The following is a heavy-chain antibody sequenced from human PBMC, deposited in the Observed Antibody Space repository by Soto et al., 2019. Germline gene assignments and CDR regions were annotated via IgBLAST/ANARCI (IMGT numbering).Heavy chain of an antibody. CDR3: ARGYYGSGSYFGFDY. CDR2: ISYDGSNK. CDR1: VFTFISYA. J-gene: IGHJ4*02. D-gene: IGHD3-10*01. V-gene: IGHV3-30-3*01. Sequence: PGWSLRLSCASSVFTFISYAMHWVRQAPGKGLEWVAVISYDGSNKYYADSVKGRFTISRDNSKNTLYLQMNSLRAEDTAVYYCARGYYGSGSYFGFDYWGQGTLVTVSS.